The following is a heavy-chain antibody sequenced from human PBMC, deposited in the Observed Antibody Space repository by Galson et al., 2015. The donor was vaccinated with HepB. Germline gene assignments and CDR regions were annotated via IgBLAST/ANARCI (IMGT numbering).Heavy chain of an antibody. D-gene: IGHD3-22*01. CDR3: TRGFPYYNNELNDY. V-gene: IGHV3-23*01. Sequence: SLRLSCAASGFTFRYYAMSWVRQAPGKGLEWVSGITPSGDMSFSADSVRGRVTISRDNSKNTLSLQLNSLRAEDTAVYYCTRGFPYYNNELNDYWGQGTLVTVSS. CDR2: ITPSGDMS. J-gene: IGHJ4*02. CDR1: GFTFRYYA.